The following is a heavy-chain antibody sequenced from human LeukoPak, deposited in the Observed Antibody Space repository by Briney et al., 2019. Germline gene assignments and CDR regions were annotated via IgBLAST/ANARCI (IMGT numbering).Heavy chain of an antibody. Sequence: PGGSLRLSCAASGFTFSSYSMNWVRQAPGKGLEWVSSISSSTNYIYYADSVKGRFTIPRDNAKNSLYLQMNSLRAEDTAVYYCARGLIAAYAFDIWGQGTMVTVSS. CDR2: ISSSTNYI. D-gene: IGHD6-6*01. J-gene: IGHJ3*02. CDR1: GFTFSSYS. CDR3: ARGLIAAYAFDI. V-gene: IGHV3-21*01.